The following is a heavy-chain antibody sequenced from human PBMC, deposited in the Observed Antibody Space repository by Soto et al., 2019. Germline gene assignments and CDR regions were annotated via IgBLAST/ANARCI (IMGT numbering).Heavy chain of an antibody. CDR3: ATRIGNIGWYWLDT. J-gene: IGHJ5*02. Sequence: ASVKVSCKASGYTFTSYGISWVRQAPGQGLEWMGWISAYNGNTNYAQKFQERVTITRDMSTSTAYMEVRSLTSDDTAVYYCATRIGNIGWYWLDTWGQGTLVTVSS. CDR2: ISAYNGNT. D-gene: IGHD6-19*01. CDR1: GYTFTSYG. V-gene: IGHV1-18*01.